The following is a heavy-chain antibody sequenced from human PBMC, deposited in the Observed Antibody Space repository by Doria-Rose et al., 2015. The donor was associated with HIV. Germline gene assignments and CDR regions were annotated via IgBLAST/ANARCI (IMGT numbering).Heavy chain of an antibody. Sequence: VQLVESGGGLVRPGGSLRLSCATSGFTCSSHRINWVRQAPGKGLEWVSSISSTSAYINYADSVRGRFTISRDNARNSLYLQMDSLRAEDTAIYYCATGVTLDYWGQGTLVTVSS. J-gene: IGHJ4*02. D-gene: IGHD3-10*01. V-gene: IGHV3-21*01. CDR1: GFTCSSHR. CDR2: ISSTSAYI. CDR3: ATGVTLDY.